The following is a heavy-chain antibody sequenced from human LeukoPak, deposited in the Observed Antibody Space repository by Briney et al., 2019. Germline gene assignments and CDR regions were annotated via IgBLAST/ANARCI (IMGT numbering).Heavy chain of an antibody. Sequence: QTGGSLRLSCAASGFAFSSSAMHWVRQAPGKGLEWVAFIWFDGSNKHYADSVKGRFTISRDNSEDTLYLQMNSLRAEDTAVYYCVRDPSGSGFAFDSWGQGALVTVSS. CDR1: GFAFSSSA. J-gene: IGHJ4*02. V-gene: IGHV3-33*08. CDR3: VRDPSGSGFAFDS. D-gene: IGHD1-1*01. CDR2: IWFDGSNK.